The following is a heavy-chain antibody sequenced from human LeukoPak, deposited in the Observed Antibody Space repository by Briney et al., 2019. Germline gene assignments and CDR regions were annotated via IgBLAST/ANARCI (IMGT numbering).Heavy chain of an antibody. Sequence: GGSLRLSCAASGFTFSDSYMSWIRQAPGQGLDWVSYISSSSSYTNYADSVKGRFTISGDNAKNSLYLQMNSLRAEDTAVYYCARGKTVDYWGQGTLVTVSS. J-gene: IGHJ4*02. CDR2: ISSSSSYT. CDR3: ARGKTVDY. CDR1: GFTFSDSY. D-gene: IGHD1-14*01. V-gene: IGHV3-11*03.